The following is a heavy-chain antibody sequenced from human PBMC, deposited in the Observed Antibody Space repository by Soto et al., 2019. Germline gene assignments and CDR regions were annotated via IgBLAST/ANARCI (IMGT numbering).Heavy chain of an antibody. Sequence: QVQLQQWGAGLLKPSETLSLTCAVYGGSFSGYYWSWIRQPPGKGLEWIGEINHSGSTNYNPSLKSRVTISVDTCKNQFSLKLSSVTAADTAVYYCARGKPANRYCSSTSCYRASWFDPWGQGTLVTVSS. CDR2: INHSGST. D-gene: IGHD2-2*01. V-gene: IGHV4-34*01. CDR3: ARGKPANRYCSSTSCYRASWFDP. J-gene: IGHJ5*02. CDR1: GGSFSGYY.